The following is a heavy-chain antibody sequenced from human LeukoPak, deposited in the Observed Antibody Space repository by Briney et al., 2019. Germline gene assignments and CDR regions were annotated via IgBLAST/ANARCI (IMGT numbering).Heavy chain of an antibody. J-gene: IGHJ6*03. CDR1: GYTFTDYY. Sequence: ASVKVSCKTSGYTFTDYYIHWVRQAPGQGLEWMGWINPDSGYTNYAQKFQGRVTMTRDTSINTAYMELSRLTSDDTAVYYCATDPHTTVFGTFRYYYMDVWGEGTTVAVSS. V-gene: IGHV1-2*02. CDR3: ATDPHTTVFGTFRYYYMDV. D-gene: IGHD3-3*01. CDR2: INPDSGYT.